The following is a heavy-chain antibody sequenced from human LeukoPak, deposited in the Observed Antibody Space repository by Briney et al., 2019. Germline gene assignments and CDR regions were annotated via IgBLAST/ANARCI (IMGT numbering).Heavy chain of an antibody. Sequence: SQTLSLTCTVSGGSISNGSYYWSWIRQPAGKGLEWIGRIYTSGSTNYNPSLKSRVTISVDTSKNQFSLKLSSVTAADTAVYYCASGVRCSSTSCFNGQYYYYYMDVWGKGTTVTVSS. CDR3: ASGVRCSSTSCFNGQYYYYYMDV. J-gene: IGHJ6*03. V-gene: IGHV4-61*02. CDR1: GGSISNGSYY. D-gene: IGHD2-2*01. CDR2: IYTSGST.